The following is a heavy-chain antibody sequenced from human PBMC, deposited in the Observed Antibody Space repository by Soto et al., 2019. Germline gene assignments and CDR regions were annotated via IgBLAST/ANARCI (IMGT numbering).Heavy chain of an antibody. CDR2: IYYNGTT. V-gene: IGHV3-53*01. D-gene: IGHD3-10*01. CDR1: GLTVGDNY. Sequence: VHLVESGGGLIQPGGSLRLSCAASGLTVGDNYMSWVRQAPGMGLEWVSAIYYNGTTYYADSVKGRFTISRDTSKNTLSLQMDSLRVEDTAVYYRVRPLSSGRNYGKDVWGQGTTVTVSS. CDR3: VRPLSSGRNYGKDV. J-gene: IGHJ6*02.